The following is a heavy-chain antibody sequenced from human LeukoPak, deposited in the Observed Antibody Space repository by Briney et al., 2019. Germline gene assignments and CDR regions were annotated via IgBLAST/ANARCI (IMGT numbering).Heavy chain of an antibody. D-gene: IGHD3-3*01. V-gene: IGHV3-30*18. Sequence: PGGSLRLSCAASGFTFSSYSMYWVRQAPGKGLGWVSVISFDGSNKYYADSVRGRFTISRDNSKNTLYLQMNSLRAEDTAVYYCAKVGTYYDFWSGYSYFDYWGQGTLVTVSS. J-gene: IGHJ4*02. CDR2: ISFDGSNK. CDR1: GFTFSSYS. CDR3: AKVGTYYDFWSGYSYFDY.